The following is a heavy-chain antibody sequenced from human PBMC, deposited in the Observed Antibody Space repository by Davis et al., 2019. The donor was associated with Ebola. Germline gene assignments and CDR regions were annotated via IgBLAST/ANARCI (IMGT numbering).Heavy chain of an antibody. CDR1: GDSISSSNW. CDR3: ARVIGIPFDGYYYYGLDV. CDR2: VYHGGTT. V-gene: IGHV4-4*02. D-gene: IGHD3-16*02. Sequence: SETLSLTCAVSGDSISSSNWWSWVRQSPGKGLEWIGEVYHGGTTNYNPSLKSRVTISVDKSKNQFSLKLSSVTAADTAVYYCARVIGIPFDGYYYYGLDVWGQGTTVTVSS. J-gene: IGHJ6*02.